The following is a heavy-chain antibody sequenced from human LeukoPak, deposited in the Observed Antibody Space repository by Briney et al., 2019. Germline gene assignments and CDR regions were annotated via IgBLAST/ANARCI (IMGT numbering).Heavy chain of an antibody. CDR2: ISSSGTTK. CDR1: GFTFSDYY. Sequence: PGGSLRLSCAASGFTFSDYYMSWIRQAPGKGLEWVSYISSSGTTKYYADSVKGRFTISRDNAKNSLCLQMNSLRAEDTAVYYCAITGGFSSWTIDYWGQGTLVTVSS. V-gene: IGHV3-11*01. D-gene: IGHD6-13*01. CDR3: AITGGFSSWTIDY. J-gene: IGHJ4*02.